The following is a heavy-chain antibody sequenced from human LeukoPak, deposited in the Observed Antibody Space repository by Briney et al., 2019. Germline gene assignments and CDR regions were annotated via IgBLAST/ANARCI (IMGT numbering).Heavy chain of an antibody. V-gene: IGHV1-18*01. CDR2: ISVASGDT. CDR3: TTGYGDLEIYGN. J-gene: IGHJ4*02. CDR1: ASSFPTFS. Sequence: GASVKVSCKASASSFPTFSFSWVRQAPGQGLEWMGWISVASGDTFYAQKVQGRVSMTTDTITGTLYMELTGLTSDGTAVYYCTTGYGDLEIYGNWGQGTLVIVSS. D-gene: IGHD4-17*01.